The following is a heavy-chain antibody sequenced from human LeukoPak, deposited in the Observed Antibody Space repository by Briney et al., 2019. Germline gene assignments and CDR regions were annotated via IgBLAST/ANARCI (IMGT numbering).Heavy chain of an antibody. V-gene: IGHV3-9*01. D-gene: IGHD1-26*01. CDR1: GFTFDDYA. CDR3: AKVGYSGSYDY. J-gene: IGHJ4*02. CDR2: ISWNSGSI. Sequence: GGSLRLFCAASGFTFDDYAMHWARHAPGKGLEWVSGISWNSGSIGYADSVKGRFTISRDNDKNSLYLQMNSLRAEDTALDYCAKVGYSGSYDYWGQGTLITVSS.